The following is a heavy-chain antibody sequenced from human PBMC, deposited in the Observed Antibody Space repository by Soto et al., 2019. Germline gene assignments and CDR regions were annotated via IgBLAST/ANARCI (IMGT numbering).Heavy chain of an antibody. CDR2: IIPIFGTA. V-gene: IGHV1-69*13. CDR3: AREGFRAVMSYYGMDV. CDR1: GGTFSSYA. Sequence: SVKVSCKASGGTFSSYAISWVRQAPGQGLEWMGGIIPIFGTANYAQKFQGRVTITADESTSTAYMELSSLRAEDTAVYYCAREGFRAVMSYYGMDVWGQGTTVTVSS. D-gene: IGHD3-16*01. J-gene: IGHJ6*02.